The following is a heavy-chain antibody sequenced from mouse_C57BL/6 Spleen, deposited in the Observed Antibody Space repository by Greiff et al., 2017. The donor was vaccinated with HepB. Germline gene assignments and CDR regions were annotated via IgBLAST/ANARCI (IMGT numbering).Heavy chain of an antibody. CDR1: GYTFTDYY. CDR2: INPYNGGT. CDR3: ARGLIGYEAWFAY. Sequence: EVQLQQSGPVLVKPGASVKMSCKASGYTFTDYYMNWVKQSHGKSLEWIGVINPYNGGTSYNQKFKGKATLTVDKSSSTAYMELNSLTSEDSAVYYCARGLIGYEAWFAYWGQGTLVTVSA. V-gene: IGHV1-19*01. D-gene: IGHD2-2*01. J-gene: IGHJ3*01.